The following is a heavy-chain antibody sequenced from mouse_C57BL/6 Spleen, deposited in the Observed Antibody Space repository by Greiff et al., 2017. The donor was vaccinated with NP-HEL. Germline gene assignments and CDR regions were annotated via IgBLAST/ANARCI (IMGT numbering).Heavy chain of an antibody. V-gene: IGHV1-69*01. D-gene: IGHD1-1*01. CDR2: IDPSDSYT. CDR3: ARSFYYYGSPPGYFDV. J-gene: IGHJ1*03. Sequence: QVQLQQPGAELVMPGASVKLSCKASGYTFTSYWMHWVKQRPGQGLEWIGEIDPSDSYTNYNQKFKGKSTLTVDKSSSTAYMQLSSLTSEDSAVYYCARSFYYYGSPPGYFDVWGTGTTVTVSS. CDR1: GYTFTSYW.